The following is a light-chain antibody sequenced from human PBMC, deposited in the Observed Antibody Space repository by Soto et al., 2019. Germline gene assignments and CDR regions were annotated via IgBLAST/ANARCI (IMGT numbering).Light chain of an antibody. Sequence: QSALTQPASVSGSPGQSITISCTGTSSDVGSHNLVSWYQQHPGQAPKLMIYEVSKRPLGVSARFSASKSGNTASLTISGLQAXDEADYYCCSYGGSRAVFGGGTQLTV. CDR2: EVS. J-gene: IGLJ7*01. V-gene: IGLV2-23*02. CDR1: SSDVGSHNL. CDR3: CSYGGSRAV.